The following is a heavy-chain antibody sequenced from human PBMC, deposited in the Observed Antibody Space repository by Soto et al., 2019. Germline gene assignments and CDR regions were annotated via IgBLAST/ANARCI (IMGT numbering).Heavy chain of an antibody. Sequence: GGSLRLSCAASGFAFSHYGMHWVRQAPGKGLEWVAFISDDGSNKYYADSMKGRFTMSRDNSKSTLYLQMSSLRVEDTAVYYCTKRRNVLRFLEWSSGMEVWGQGTTVTVSS. CDR2: ISDDGSNK. D-gene: IGHD3-3*01. CDR3: TKRRNVLRFLEWSSGMEV. V-gene: IGHV3-30*18. J-gene: IGHJ6*02. CDR1: GFAFSHYG.